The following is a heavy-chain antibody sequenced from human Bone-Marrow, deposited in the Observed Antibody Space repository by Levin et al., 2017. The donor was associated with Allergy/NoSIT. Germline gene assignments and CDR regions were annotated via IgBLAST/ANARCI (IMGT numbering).Heavy chain of an antibody. CDR2: INHSGST. CDR1: GGSFSGYY. Sequence: GSLRLSCAVYGGSFSGYYWSWIRQPPGKGLEWIGEINHSGSTNYNPSLKSRVTISVDTSKNQFSLKLSSVTAADTAVYYCARQGPYYDFWSGYFQPGGYFDYWGQGTLVTVSS. D-gene: IGHD3-3*01. V-gene: IGHV4-34*01. CDR3: ARQGPYYDFWSGYFQPGGYFDY. J-gene: IGHJ4*02.